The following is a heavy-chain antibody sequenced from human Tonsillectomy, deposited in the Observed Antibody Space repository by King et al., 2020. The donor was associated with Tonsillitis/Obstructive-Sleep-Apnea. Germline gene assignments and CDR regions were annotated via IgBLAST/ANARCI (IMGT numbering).Heavy chain of an antibody. CDR2: ISGSGGST. Sequence: VQLVASGGGLVQPGGSLRLSCAASVFTFSSYALSWVRQAPGKGLEWVSGISGSGGSTYYADSVKGRFTLSRDNSKNTLYLQMHSLRAADTAGEDCANGRDDDGRDGGGKGTTGT. V-gene: IGHV3-23*04. CDR3: ANGRDDDGRDG. CDR1: VFTFSSYA. J-gene: IGHJ6*04. D-gene: IGHD1-1*01.